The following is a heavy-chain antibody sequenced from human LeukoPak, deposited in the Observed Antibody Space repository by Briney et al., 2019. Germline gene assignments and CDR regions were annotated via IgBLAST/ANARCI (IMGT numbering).Heavy chain of an antibody. J-gene: IGHJ5*02. CDR3: ASCCSGAGGFDP. CDR1: GFTFSSYS. D-gene: IGHD2-15*01. V-gene: IGHV3-21*01. CDR2: ISSSSSYI. Sequence: PGGSLRLSCAASGFTFSSYSMNCVRQAPGKGLECVSSISSSSSYIYYADSVKGRFTISRDNAKNSLYLQMNTLRAEDTAVYYCASCCSGAGGFDPWGQGTLVTVSS.